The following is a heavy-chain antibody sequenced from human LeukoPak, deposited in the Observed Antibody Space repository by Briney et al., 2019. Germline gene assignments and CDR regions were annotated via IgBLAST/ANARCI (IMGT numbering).Heavy chain of an antibody. Sequence: SETLSLTCTVSGGSISSSSYYWGWNRQPPGKGLEWIGSIYYSGSTYYNPSLKSRVTISVDTSKNQFSLKLSSVTAADTAVYYCARHPSSSSWYWFDPWGQGTLVTVSS. V-gene: IGHV4-39*01. J-gene: IGHJ5*02. CDR2: IYYSGST. CDR1: GGSISSSSYY. D-gene: IGHD6-13*01. CDR3: ARHPSSSSWYWFDP.